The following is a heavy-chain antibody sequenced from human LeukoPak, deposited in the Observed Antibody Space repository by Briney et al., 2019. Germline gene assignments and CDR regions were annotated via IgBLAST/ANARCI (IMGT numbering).Heavy chain of an antibody. CDR2: INPNSGAT. CDR1: GYTLTGYY. V-gene: IGHV1-2*02. J-gene: IGHJ4*02. Sequence: GASVRVSCKASGYTLTGYYLHWVRQAPGQRLEWMGWINPNSGATDYAQKFQGRVTMTRDTSISTAYMELSGLRSDDTAVYYCAKGEDYWGQGTLVTVSS. D-gene: IGHD1-26*01. CDR3: AKGEDY.